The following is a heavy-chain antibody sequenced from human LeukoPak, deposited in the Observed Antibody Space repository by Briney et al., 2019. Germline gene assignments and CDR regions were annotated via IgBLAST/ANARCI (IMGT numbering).Heavy chain of an antibody. D-gene: IGHD1-26*01. CDR2: ISSSSSYI. CDR3: AKDLRAALLSYFDY. V-gene: IGHV3-21*01. Sequence: PGGSLRLSCAASGFTFSSYSMNWVRQAPGKGLEWVSSISSSSSYIYYADSVKGRFTISRDNAKNSLYLQMNSLRAEDTAVYYCAKDLRAALLSYFDYWGQGTLVTVSS. CDR1: GFTFSSYS. J-gene: IGHJ4*02.